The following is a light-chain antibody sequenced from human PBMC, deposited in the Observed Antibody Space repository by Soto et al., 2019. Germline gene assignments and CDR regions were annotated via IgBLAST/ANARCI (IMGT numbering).Light chain of an antibody. CDR1: QSVSSD. V-gene: IGKV3-15*01. CDR2: FAS. Sequence: IVMTQSPATLSVSPGERATLSCRASQSVSSDLAWYQQKPGQAPRLLIYFASTRATGIPDRFSGSGSGTEFTLTISSLQSEDFGVYYCQQFNNWPLTFGGGSKVDI. J-gene: IGKJ4*01. CDR3: QQFNNWPLT.